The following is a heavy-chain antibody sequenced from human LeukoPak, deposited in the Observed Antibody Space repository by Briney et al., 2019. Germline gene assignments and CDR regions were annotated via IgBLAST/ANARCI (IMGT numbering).Heavy chain of an antibody. D-gene: IGHD5-24*01. Sequence: SETLSLTCTVSGGSISSSSYYWGWIRQPPGKGLEWIGSIYSSGSTYYNPPLKSRVTISVDTSKNQFSLKLSSVTAADTAVYYCARDVEMATRRGFDYWGQGTLVTVSS. CDR2: IYSSGST. V-gene: IGHV4-39*07. CDR3: ARDVEMATRRGFDY. J-gene: IGHJ4*02. CDR1: GGSISSSSYY.